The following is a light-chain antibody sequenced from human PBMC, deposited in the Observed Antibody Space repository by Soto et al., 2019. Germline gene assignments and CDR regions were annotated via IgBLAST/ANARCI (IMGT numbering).Light chain of an antibody. J-gene: IGKJ2*01. CDR3: QQYNNWPPYT. V-gene: IGKV3-15*01. CDR1: QSVRSN. Sequence: ELVMSQSPATVSMSPGERATLSCRAIQSVRSNLAWYQQKPGQAPRLLIYGASTRATDIPARFSGSGSGTQFTLTISSRQSEDFAVYYCQQYNNWPPYTFGQGTKVDI. CDR2: GAS.